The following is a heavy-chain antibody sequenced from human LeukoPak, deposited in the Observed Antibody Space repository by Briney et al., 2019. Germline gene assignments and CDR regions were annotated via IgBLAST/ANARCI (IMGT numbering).Heavy chain of an antibody. V-gene: IGHV5-51*01. CDR3: MAYNWDESPAFDL. CDR1: DCPFFNYW. CDR2: IYPGDSET. Sequence: GESLKISFQASDCPFFNYWIAWGRPMPGKGLEWMGVIYPGDSETRNSPSFRGHVSISADDSSNVAYLQWNSLKASDTATYYCMAYNWDESPAFDLWGQGTLVTVSS. D-gene: IGHD1-1*01. J-gene: IGHJ3*01.